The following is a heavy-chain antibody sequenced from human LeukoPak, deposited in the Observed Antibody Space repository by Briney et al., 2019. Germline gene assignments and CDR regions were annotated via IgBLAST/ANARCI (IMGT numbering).Heavy chain of an antibody. CDR1: GYTFTGYY. D-gene: IGHD2-15*01. CDR2: INPNSGGT. Sequence: ASVKVSCKASGYTFTGYYMHWVRQAPGRGLEWMGWINPNSGGTNYAQKFQGRVTMTRDTSISTAYMELSRLRSDDTAVYYCARVGRVCSGGSCSETFDYWGQGTLVTVSS. J-gene: IGHJ4*02. V-gene: IGHV1-2*02. CDR3: ARVGRVCSGGSCSETFDY.